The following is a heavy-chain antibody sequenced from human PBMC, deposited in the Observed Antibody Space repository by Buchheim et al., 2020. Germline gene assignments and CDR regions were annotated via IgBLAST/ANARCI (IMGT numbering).Heavy chain of an antibody. Sequence: QVQLQESGPGLVKPSETLSLTCTVSGGSISSYYWSWIRQPPGKGLEWIGYIYYSGSTNYNPSLKSRVTISVDTSKNQFSLKLSSVSAADTAVYYCAREWVMATGSGFDYWGQGSL. J-gene: IGHJ4*02. CDR2: IYYSGST. CDR3: AREWVMATGSGFDY. D-gene: IGHD5-24*01. V-gene: IGHV4-59*01. CDR1: GGSISSYY.